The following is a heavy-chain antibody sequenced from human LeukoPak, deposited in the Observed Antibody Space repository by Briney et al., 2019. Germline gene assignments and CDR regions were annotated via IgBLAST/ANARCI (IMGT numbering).Heavy chain of an antibody. CDR2: IYYSGST. Sequence: PSETLSLTCTVSGGSISSGGYYWSWIRQHPGKGLEWIGYIYYSGSTNYNPSLKSRVTISVGTSKNQFSLKLSSVTAADTAVYYCASTYYYDSSGYYDYFDYWGQGTLVTVSS. CDR3: ASTYYYDSSGYYDYFDY. D-gene: IGHD3-22*01. CDR1: GGSISSGGYY. J-gene: IGHJ4*02. V-gene: IGHV4-61*08.